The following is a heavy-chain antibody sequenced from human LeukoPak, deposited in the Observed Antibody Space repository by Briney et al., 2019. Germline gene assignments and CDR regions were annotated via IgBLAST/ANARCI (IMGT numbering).Heavy chain of an antibody. CDR2: IYYSGST. V-gene: IGHV4-59*08. Sequence: SETLSLTCTGSGGSISSYYWSWLRQPPGKGLEWIGHIYYSGSTNYNPSLKRRVTISVDTSKNQFSLKLSSVTAADTAVYYCARHILGYCSSTSCYYYYGMDVWGQGTTVTVSS. J-gene: IGHJ6*02. D-gene: IGHD2-2*01. CDR1: GGSISSYY. CDR3: ARHILGYCSSTSCYYYYGMDV.